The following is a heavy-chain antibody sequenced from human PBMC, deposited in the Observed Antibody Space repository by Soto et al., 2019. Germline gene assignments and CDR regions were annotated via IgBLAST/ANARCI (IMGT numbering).Heavy chain of an antibody. Sequence: EGSLRLSCAASGFTFSSYAMSWVRQAPGKGLEWVSAISGSGGSTYYADSVKGRFTISRDNSKNTLYLQMNSLRAEDTAVYYCAKDLFIGAGGGPYYFDYWGQGSLVTVSA. CDR3: AKDLFIGAGGGPYYFDY. CDR1: GFTFSSYA. CDR2: ISGSGGST. J-gene: IGHJ4*02. V-gene: IGHV3-23*01. D-gene: IGHD6-13*01.